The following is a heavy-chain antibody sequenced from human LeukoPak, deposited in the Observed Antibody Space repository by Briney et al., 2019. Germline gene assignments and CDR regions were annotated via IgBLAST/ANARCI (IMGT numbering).Heavy chain of an antibody. Sequence: GASVKVSCRASGYIFTGYYMHWVRQAPGQGLEWMGWINPNSGGTNYAQKFQGRVTMTRDTSISTAYMELSRLRSDDTAVYYCARIIVATGGDYWGQGTLVTVSS. CDR3: ARIIVATGGDY. CDR2: INPNSGGT. D-gene: IGHD5-12*01. CDR1: GYIFTGYY. J-gene: IGHJ4*02. V-gene: IGHV1-2*02.